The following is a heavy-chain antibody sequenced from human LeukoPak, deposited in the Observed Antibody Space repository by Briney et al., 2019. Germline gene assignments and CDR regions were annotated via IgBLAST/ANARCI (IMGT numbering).Heavy chain of an antibody. V-gene: IGHV4-59*01. D-gene: IGHD2-15*01. CDR2: ISYSGST. CDR1: GGSISSYY. Sequence: PSETLSLTCTVSGGSISSYYWSWIRQPPEKGLEWIGYISYSGSTHYNPSLKSRVTISVDTSKNQLSLKLSSVTAADTAVYYCARESSSWYYYGMDVWGQGTTVTVSS. CDR3: ARESSSWYYYGMDV. J-gene: IGHJ6*02.